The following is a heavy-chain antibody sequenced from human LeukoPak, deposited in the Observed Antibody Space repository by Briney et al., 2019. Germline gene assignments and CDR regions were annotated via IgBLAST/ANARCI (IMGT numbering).Heavy chain of an antibody. V-gene: IGHV5-51*01. J-gene: IGHJ4*02. D-gene: IGHD3-22*01. Sequence: GESLKISCKGSGYSFTSYWIGWVRQMPGKGLERMGIIYPGDSDTRYSPSFQGQVTISADKSISTAYLQWSSLKASDTAMYYCARLKTYYYDSSGYYFNYWGQGTLVTVSS. CDR3: ARLKTYYYDSSGYYFNY. CDR2: IYPGDSDT. CDR1: GYSFTSYW.